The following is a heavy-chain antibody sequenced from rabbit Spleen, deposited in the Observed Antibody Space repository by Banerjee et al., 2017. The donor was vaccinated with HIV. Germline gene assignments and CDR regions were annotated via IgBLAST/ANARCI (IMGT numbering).Heavy chain of an antibody. CDR3: ARDLASVVGWNFNL. CDR2: INTYTGKA. D-gene: IGHD3-1*01. Sequence: QQQVVESGGGLVKPGASLTLSCKASGLDFSVGDVMCWVRQAPGKGLQWIACINTYTGKAVYATWANGRFTISRTSSTTVTLQMTSLTAADTATYFCARDLASVVGWNFNLWGQGTLVTVS. CDR1: GLDFSVGDV. J-gene: IGHJ4*01. V-gene: IGHV1S45*01.